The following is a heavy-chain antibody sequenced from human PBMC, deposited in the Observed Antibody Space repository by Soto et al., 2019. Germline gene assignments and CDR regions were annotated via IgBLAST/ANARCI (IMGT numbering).Heavy chain of an antibody. CDR2: IWYDGSNK. CDR3: ARDSMALIDY. CDR1: GFTFSSYG. J-gene: IGHJ4*02. V-gene: IGHV3-33*01. Sequence: QVQLVESGGGVVQPGRSLRLSCAASGFTFSSYGMHWVRQAPGKGLEWGAVIWYDGSNKYYADSVKGRFTISRDNSKNTLYLQMNTLRAEDTAVCYCARDSMALIDYWGQGTLVTVSS. D-gene: IGHD2-8*01.